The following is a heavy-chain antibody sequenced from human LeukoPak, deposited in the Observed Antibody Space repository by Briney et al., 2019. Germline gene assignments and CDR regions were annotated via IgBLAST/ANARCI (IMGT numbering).Heavy chain of an antibody. CDR1: GYTFTSYD. V-gene: IGHV1-8*01. D-gene: IGHD4-17*01. Sequence: GASVKVSCKASGYTFTSYDINWVRQATGQGLEWMGWMNPNSGNTGYAQKFQGRVTMTRNTSISTAYMELSSLRSEDTAVYYCARGDDYGEAYYFDYWGQGTLVTVSS. CDR2: MNPNSGNT. J-gene: IGHJ4*02. CDR3: ARGDDYGEAYYFDY.